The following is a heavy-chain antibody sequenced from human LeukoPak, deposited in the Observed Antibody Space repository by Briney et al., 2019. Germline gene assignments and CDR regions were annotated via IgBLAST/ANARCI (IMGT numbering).Heavy chain of an antibody. Sequence: PSETLSLTCTVSGGSISSYYWSWIRQPPGKGLEWIGYIYYSGSTNYNPSLMSRVTISVDTSKNQFSLKLSSVTAADTAVYYCARGGGNDYGDPNWFDPWGQGTLVTVSS. CDR3: ARGGGNDYGDPNWFDP. CDR1: GGSISSYY. V-gene: IGHV4-59*01. D-gene: IGHD4-17*01. CDR2: IYYSGST. J-gene: IGHJ5*02.